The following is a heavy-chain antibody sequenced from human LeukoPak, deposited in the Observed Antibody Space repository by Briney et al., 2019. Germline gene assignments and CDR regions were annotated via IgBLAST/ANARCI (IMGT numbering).Heavy chain of an antibody. D-gene: IGHD5-18*01. V-gene: IGHV4-61*01. CDR2: IYYSGST. CDR3: ARMVVGTAMVFDY. CDR1: GYSIGSGYY. J-gene: IGHJ4*02. Sequence: SETLSLTCTVSGYSIGSGYYWGWIRQPPGKGLEWIGYIYYSGSTNYNPSLKRRVTISVDTSKNQFSLKLSSVTAADTAVYYCARMVVGTAMVFDYWGQGTLVTVSS.